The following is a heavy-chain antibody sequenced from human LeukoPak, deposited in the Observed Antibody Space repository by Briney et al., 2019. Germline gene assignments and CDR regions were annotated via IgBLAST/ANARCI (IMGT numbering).Heavy chain of an antibody. D-gene: IGHD3-22*01. Sequence: GGSLRLSCAASGFTFDDYAMHWVRQAPGKGLEWISGISWNSGTIAYADSVKGRFTISRDNAKNSLYLQMNSLRAEDMALYYCAKASTRSFTSGYYGDAFDIWGQGTMVSVS. CDR3: AKASTRSFTSGYYGDAFDI. J-gene: IGHJ3*02. CDR1: GFTFDDYA. CDR2: ISWNSGTI. V-gene: IGHV3-9*03.